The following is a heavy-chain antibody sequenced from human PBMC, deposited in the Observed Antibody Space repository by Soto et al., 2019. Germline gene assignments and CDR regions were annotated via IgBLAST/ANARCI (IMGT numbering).Heavy chain of an antibody. V-gene: IGHV1-46*01. D-gene: IGHD1-7*01. CDR1: GYTFTSYY. J-gene: IGHJ4*02. Sequence: QVQLVQSGAEVKKPGASVKVSCKASGYTFTSYYMHWVRQAPGQGLEWMGIINPSGGSTSYAQKVQGRVNMNKDTSTSAVHMGVSRLRSEDTAVYYCARDAGTTLIPIDYWGQGTLVTVSS. CDR3: ARDAGTTLIPIDY. CDR2: INPSGGST.